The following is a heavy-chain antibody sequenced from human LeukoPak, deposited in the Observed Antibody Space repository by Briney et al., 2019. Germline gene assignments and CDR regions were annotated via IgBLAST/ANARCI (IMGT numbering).Heavy chain of an antibody. Sequence: SETLSLTCGVCGGSFSGYYWSWIRQPPGKGLEWMGEINHSGSTNYNPSLKSRVNISVDTSKNKISLKLRSVTAADTAVYYYACASTVTTFYAFDIWGRGTMVTVSS. J-gene: IGHJ3*02. CDR2: INHSGST. V-gene: IGHV4-34*01. D-gene: IGHD4-17*01. CDR1: GGSFSGYY. CDR3: ACASTVTTFYAFDI.